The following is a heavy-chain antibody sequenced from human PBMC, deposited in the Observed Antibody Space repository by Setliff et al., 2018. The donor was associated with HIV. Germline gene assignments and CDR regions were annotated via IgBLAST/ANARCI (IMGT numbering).Heavy chain of an antibody. V-gene: IGHV3-53*01. D-gene: IGHD2-2*02. J-gene: IGHJ5*02. Sequence: QSGGSLRLSCAASGFAVSNNYLTWVRQAPGKGLEWVAVMNSDGTTYYGDSVQGRFTISRDNSINIVYLHMNSLIAEDTAVYYCAKGVKYLGPWGQGTLVTVSS. CDR3: AKGVKYLGP. CDR1: GFAVSNNY. CDR2: MNSDGTT.